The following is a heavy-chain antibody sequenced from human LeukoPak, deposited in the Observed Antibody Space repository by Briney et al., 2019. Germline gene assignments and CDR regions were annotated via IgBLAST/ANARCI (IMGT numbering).Heavy chain of an antibody. J-gene: IGHJ4*02. V-gene: IGHV3-21*01. Sequence: GGSLRLSCAASGFTSSSYSMNWVRQAPGKGLEWVSSISSSSSYIYYADSVKGRFTISRDNAKNSLYLQMNSLRAEDTAVYYCAKWLYSGRYWTGKDYFDYWGQGTLVTVSS. CDR1: GFTSSSYS. CDR3: AKWLYSGRYWTGKDYFDY. D-gene: IGHD1-26*01. CDR2: ISSSSSYI.